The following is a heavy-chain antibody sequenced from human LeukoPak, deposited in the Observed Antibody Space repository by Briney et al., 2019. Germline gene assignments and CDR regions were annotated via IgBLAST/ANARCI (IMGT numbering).Heavy chain of an antibody. CDR1: GFTFSSYA. J-gene: IGHJ4*02. D-gene: IGHD1-26*01. V-gene: IGHV3-23*01. CDR3: AREWDSGSYYLGYFDY. Sequence: GGSLRLSCAATGFTFSSYAMSWVRQAPGKGLEWVSAISGSGGSTSYADSVKGRFTISRDNSKNTLYLQMNSLRAEDTAVYYCAREWDSGSYYLGYFDYWGQGTLVTVSS. CDR2: ISGSGGST.